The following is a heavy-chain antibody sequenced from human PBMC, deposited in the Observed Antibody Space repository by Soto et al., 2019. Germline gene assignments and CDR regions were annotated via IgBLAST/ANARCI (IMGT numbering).Heavy chain of an antibody. J-gene: IGHJ4*02. CDR2: IYYSGST. CDR1: GGSISSYY. Sequence: QVQLQESGPGLVKPSETLSLTCTVSGGSISSYYWSWIRQPPGKGLEWIGYIYYSGSTNYNPSLRSRVTLSVDSSKNQFSLKLSSVPPADTAVYYCARGKGSGRRSFDYWGQGTLVTVSS. CDR3: ARGKGSGRRSFDY. V-gene: IGHV4-59*01. D-gene: IGHD6-19*01.